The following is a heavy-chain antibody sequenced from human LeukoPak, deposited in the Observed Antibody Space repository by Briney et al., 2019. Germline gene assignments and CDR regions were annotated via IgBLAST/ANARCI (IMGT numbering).Heavy chain of an antibody. V-gene: IGHV3-48*03. D-gene: IGHD3-22*01. J-gene: IGHJ4*02. Sequence: GGSLRLSCAASGFTFSSYEMNWVRQAPGKGLEWVSYIGTSGSTIYYADSVKSRFTISRDNAKNSLYLQMNSLRAEDTAVYYCARDGFSQYYYVSSGYYFFDYWGQGTLVTVSS. CDR1: GFTFSSYE. CDR2: IGTSGSTI. CDR3: ARDGFSQYYYVSSGYYFFDY.